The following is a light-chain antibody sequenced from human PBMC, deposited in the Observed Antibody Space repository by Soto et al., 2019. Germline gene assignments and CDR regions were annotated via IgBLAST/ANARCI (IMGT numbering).Light chain of an antibody. CDR1: QSISSY. CDR2: AAS. Sequence: DIQMTQSPSSLSASVGDRVTITCRASQSISSYLNGYQQKPGKAPKLLIYAASSLQSRVPSRFSGSGSGTDFTLTISSLQPEDFATYYCQQSYSTPWLTFGGGTKVEIK. CDR3: QQSYSTPWLT. J-gene: IGKJ4*01. V-gene: IGKV1-39*01.